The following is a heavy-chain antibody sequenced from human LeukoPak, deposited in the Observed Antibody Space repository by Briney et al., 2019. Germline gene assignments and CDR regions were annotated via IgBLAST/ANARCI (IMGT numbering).Heavy chain of an antibody. CDR2: ISSSSSYI. J-gene: IGHJ4*02. Sequence: GGSLRLSCAASGFTFSSYSMNWVRQAPGKGLEWVSSISSSSSYIYYADSVKGRFTISRDNAKNSLYLQMNSLRAEDTAVYYCARDHTMVRGVQPPFDYWGQGTLVTVSS. D-gene: IGHD3-10*01. CDR1: GFTFSSYS. V-gene: IGHV3-21*01. CDR3: ARDHTMVRGVQPPFDY.